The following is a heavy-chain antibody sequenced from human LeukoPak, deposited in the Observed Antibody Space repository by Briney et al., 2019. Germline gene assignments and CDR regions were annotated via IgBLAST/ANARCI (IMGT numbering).Heavy chain of an antibody. CDR1: GFTVSSNY. CDR2: IYSGVST. CDR3: AREGRGNYDSSGSDAFDI. V-gene: IGHV3-53*01. D-gene: IGHD3-22*01. Sequence: GGSLRLSCAASGFTVSSNYMSWVCQAPGKGLEWVSVIYSGVSTYYADSVKGRFTISRDNSKTTLYLKMNSLRAEDTAVYYCAREGRGNYDSSGSDAFDIWGQGTMVTVSS. J-gene: IGHJ3*02.